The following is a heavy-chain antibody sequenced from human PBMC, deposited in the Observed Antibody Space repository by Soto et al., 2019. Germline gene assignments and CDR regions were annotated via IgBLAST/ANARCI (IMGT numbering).Heavy chain of an antibody. V-gene: IGHV3-13*01. CDR1: GFTLSNYD. Sequence: EVQLVESGGALVQPGGSLRLSCAASGFTLSNYDMQWDRQATGKGLDWVSAIGPAGDTYYPGSVNGRFTIARENAKNSLYLQMNSLGAGDTAVYYCARCRRADFAYWGQGTVVTVPS. CDR3: ARCRRADFAY. CDR2: IGPAGDT. J-gene: IGHJ4*02.